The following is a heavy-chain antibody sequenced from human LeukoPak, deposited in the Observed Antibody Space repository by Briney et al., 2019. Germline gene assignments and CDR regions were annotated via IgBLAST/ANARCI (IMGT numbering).Heavy chain of an antibody. Sequence: SETLSLTCTVSGGSISSYYWSWIRQPPGKGLEWIGYIYYSGSTNYNPSLKSRVTISVDTSKNQFSLKLSSVTAADTAVYYCARGGDSSGYYDPLFDYWGQGTLVTVSS. V-gene: IGHV4-59*01. CDR1: GGSISSYY. J-gene: IGHJ4*02. D-gene: IGHD3-22*01. CDR2: IYYSGST. CDR3: ARGGDSSGYYDPLFDY.